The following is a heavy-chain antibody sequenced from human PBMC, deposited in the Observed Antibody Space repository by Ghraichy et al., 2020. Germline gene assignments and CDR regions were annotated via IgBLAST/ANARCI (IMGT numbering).Heavy chain of an antibody. V-gene: IGHV4-59*01. CDR2: IDYGGTT. Sequence: SETLSLTCTVSGGSISSYYWSWIRQPPGKGLEWIGYIDYGGTTNYNPSLKSRLTISVDTSKNQISLKLNSVTAADTAVYYCARHGGNGFWSATDYYVMDVWGQGTTVIASS. J-gene: IGHJ6*02. CDR1: GGSISSYY. D-gene: IGHD3-3*01. CDR3: ARHGGNGFWSATDYYVMDV.